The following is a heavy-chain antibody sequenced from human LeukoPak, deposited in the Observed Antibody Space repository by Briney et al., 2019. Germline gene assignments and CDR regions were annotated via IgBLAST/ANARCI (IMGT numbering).Heavy chain of an antibody. J-gene: IGHJ5*02. CDR2: ISAYNGNT. D-gene: IGHD5-12*01. Sequence: ASVKVSCRASGYTFTSYGISWVRQAPGQGLEWMGWISAYNGNTNYAQKLQGRVTMTTDTSTSTAYMELRSLRSDDTAVYYCARADIVATEVWFDPWGQGTLVTVSS. CDR3: ARADIVATEVWFDP. V-gene: IGHV1-18*01. CDR1: GYTFTSYG.